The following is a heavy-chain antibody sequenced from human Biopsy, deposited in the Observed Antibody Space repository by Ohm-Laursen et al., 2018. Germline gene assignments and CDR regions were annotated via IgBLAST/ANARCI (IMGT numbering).Heavy chain of an antibody. Sequence: GASVKASCKVSGYTLTELSMHWVRQSPGKGLEWMGGSAPEDGKTFYAQNFQGRVTMTEDASADTAYMELSGLRSEDTAVYYCAAGFRTGWYWFDSWGQGTLVTVSS. CDR1: GYTLTELS. D-gene: IGHD6-19*01. CDR2: SAPEDGKT. CDR3: AAGFRTGWYWFDS. J-gene: IGHJ5*01. V-gene: IGHV1-24*01.